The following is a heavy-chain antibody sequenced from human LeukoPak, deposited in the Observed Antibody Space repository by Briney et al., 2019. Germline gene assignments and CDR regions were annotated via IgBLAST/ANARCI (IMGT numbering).Heavy chain of an antibody. Sequence: GGSLRLSCAASGFTFSSYGMSWVRQAPGRGLEWVSAISGSGGSTYYADSVEGRFTISRDNAKNTLYLQMNSLRAEDTAVYYCARRSAAKDAFDIWGQGTMVTVSS. J-gene: IGHJ3*02. CDR1: GFTFSSYG. CDR3: ARRSAAKDAFDI. D-gene: IGHD6-25*01. V-gene: IGHV3-23*01. CDR2: ISGSGGST.